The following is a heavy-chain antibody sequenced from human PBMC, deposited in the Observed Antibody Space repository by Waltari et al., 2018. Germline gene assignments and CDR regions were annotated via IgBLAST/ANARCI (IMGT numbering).Heavy chain of an antibody. D-gene: IGHD3-10*01. Sequence: QVQLVESGGGVVQPGRSLRLSCAASGFTFSSYAMHWVRQAPGKGLEWVAVISYDGGNKYYADSVKGRFTISRDNSKNTLYLQMNSLRAEDTAVYYCARAGPFEYYYYGMDVWGQGTTVTVSS. CDR3: ARAGPFEYYYYGMDV. CDR2: ISYDGGNK. V-gene: IGHV3-30-3*01. CDR1: GFTFSSYA. J-gene: IGHJ6*02.